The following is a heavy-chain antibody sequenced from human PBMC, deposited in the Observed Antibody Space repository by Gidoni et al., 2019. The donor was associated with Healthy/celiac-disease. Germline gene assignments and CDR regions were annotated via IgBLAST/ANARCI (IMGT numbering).Heavy chain of an antibody. CDR2: ISGSGGST. CDR1: AFTFSSYA. V-gene: IGHV3-23*01. J-gene: IGHJ1*01. D-gene: IGHD3-22*01. Sequence: EVQLLESGGGLVQPGGSLRLSCAAYAFTFSSYAMRWVRKAPGKGLEWVSVISGSGGSTYYADSVKGRFTISRDNSKNTLYLQMNSLRAEDTAVYYCAKDRGYYYDSSGYYLEYFQHWGQGTLVTVSS. CDR3: AKDRGYYYDSSGYYLEYFQH.